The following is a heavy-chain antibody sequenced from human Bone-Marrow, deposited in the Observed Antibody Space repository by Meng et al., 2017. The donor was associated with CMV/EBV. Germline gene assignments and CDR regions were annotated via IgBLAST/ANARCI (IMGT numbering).Heavy chain of an antibody. CDR3: TRDAHLTTVTPNWFDP. D-gene: IGHD4-17*01. CDR1: GYTFTGYY. V-gene: IGHV1-2*02. CDR2: VNPNSGGT. J-gene: IGHJ5*02. Sequence: QVPVGQSGAEVKKPGASVKVSCKASGYTFTGYYMHWVRQAPGQGLEWMGWVNPNSGGTNYAQKFQGRVTMTRDTSISTAYMELSRLRSDDTAVYYCTRDAHLTTVTPNWFDPWGQGTLVTVSS.